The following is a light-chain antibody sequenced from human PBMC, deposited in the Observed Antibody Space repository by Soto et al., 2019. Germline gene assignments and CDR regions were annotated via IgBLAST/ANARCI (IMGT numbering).Light chain of an antibody. CDR1: QSVSSN. Sequence: IVMTQSPATLSVSPGERATLSCRASQSVSSNLAWYQQKPGQAPRVLIYGASTRATGIPGRFIGSGSGTEFTLTISSLQSEDFAVYYCQQYNNWPPWTFGQGTKVDIK. V-gene: IGKV3-15*01. CDR2: GAS. J-gene: IGKJ1*01. CDR3: QQYNNWPPWT.